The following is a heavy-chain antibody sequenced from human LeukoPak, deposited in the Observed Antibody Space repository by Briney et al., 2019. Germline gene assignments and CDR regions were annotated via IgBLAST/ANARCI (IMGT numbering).Heavy chain of an antibody. V-gene: IGHV1-24*01. Sequence: ASVKVSCKVSGYTLTELSMHWVRQAPGKGLEWMGGFDPEDGETIYAQKFQGRVTMTEDTSTDTAYMELSGLRSEDTAVYYCATYSSSWYRESDAFDIWGQGTMVTVSS. CDR2: FDPEDGET. D-gene: IGHD6-13*01. CDR1: GYTLTELS. J-gene: IGHJ3*02. CDR3: ATYSSSWYRESDAFDI.